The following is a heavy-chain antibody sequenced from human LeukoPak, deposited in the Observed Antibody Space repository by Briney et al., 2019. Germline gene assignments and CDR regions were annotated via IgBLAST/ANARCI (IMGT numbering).Heavy chain of an antibody. J-gene: IGHJ4*02. CDR2: IKEEGSEK. CDR3: ARDSSAAPHSY. Sequence: AGGSLRLSCAASGFTFSGYLMSWVRQAPGKGLEWVANIKEEGSEKYYVDSVKGRFIISRDNAKNSLYLRMNSLRAEDTAVYYCARDSSAAPHSYWGQGTLVTVFS. V-gene: IGHV3-7*01. CDR1: GFTFSGYL. D-gene: IGHD2-15*01.